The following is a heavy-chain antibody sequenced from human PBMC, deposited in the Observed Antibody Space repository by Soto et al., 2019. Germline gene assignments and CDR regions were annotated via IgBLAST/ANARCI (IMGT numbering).Heavy chain of an antibody. CDR1: GFTFSSYG. Sequence: QVQLVESGGGVVQPGRSLRLSCAASGFTFSSYGMHWVRQAPGKGLEWVAVISYDGSNKYYADSVKGRFTISRDNSKKTLYLQMNSLRAEDTAVYYCAKTDYYDSSGYYYDPDYWGQGTLVTVSS. D-gene: IGHD3-22*01. CDR3: AKTDYYDSSGYYYDPDY. CDR2: ISYDGSNK. V-gene: IGHV3-30*18. J-gene: IGHJ4*02.